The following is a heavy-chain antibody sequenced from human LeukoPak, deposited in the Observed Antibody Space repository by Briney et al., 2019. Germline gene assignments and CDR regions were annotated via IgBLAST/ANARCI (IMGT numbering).Heavy chain of an antibody. D-gene: IGHD2-2*01. Sequence: GGSLRLSCAASGFTFDDYAMHWVRQAPGKGLEWVSGISWNSGSIGYADSVKGRFTISRDNAKNSLYLQMNSLRAEDTAVYYCARDYQPLLYYMDVWGKGTTVTVSS. CDR2: ISWNSGSI. V-gene: IGHV3-9*01. CDR3: ARDYQPLLYYMDV. J-gene: IGHJ6*03. CDR1: GFTFDDYA.